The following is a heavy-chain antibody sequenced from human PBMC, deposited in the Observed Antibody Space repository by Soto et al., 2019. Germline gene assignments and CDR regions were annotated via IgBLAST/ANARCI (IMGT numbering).Heavy chain of an antibody. D-gene: IGHD3-3*01. CDR1: GFTFSNAW. CDR3: TLSITIFGVVTNDFDL. Sequence: EVQLVESGGGLGKPGGSLRLSCAASGFTFSNAWMSWVRQAPGKGLEWVGRIKSKTDGGTTDYAAPVKGRFTISRDDSKNTLYLKKNSRKTEDTVVYYCTLSITIFGVVTNDFDLWGRGTLVTVSS. V-gene: IGHV3-15*01. CDR2: IKSKTDGGTT. J-gene: IGHJ2*01.